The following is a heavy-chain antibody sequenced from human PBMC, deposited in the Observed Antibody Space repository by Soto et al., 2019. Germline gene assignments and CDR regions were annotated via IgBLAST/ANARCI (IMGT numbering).Heavy chain of an antibody. Sequence: SETLSLTCTVSGGSISSGGYYWSWIRQHPGKGLEWIGYIYYSGSTYYNPSLKSRVSISVDTSKNQFSLKLSSVTAADTAVYYCALRSGSYSLDYWGQGTLVTVSS. D-gene: IGHD3-10*01. CDR3: ALRSGSYSLDY. J-gene: IGHJ4*02. V-gene: IGHV4-31*03. CDR2: IYYSGST. CDR1: GGSISSGGYY.